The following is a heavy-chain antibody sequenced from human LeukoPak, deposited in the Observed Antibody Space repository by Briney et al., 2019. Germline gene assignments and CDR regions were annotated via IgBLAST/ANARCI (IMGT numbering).Heavy chain of an antibody. CDR3: AKDLSVWGTRTRRGHFDY. V-gene: IGHV1-18*01. CDR1: GYTFTSYG. Sequence: ASVKVSCKASGYTFTSYGISWVRQAPGQGLEWMGWISAYNGNTNYAQKLQGRVTMTTDTSTSTAYMELRSLRSDDTAVYYCAKDLSVWGTRTRRGHFDYWGQGTLVTVSS. D-gene: IGHD3-16*01. CDR2: ISAYNGNT. J-gene: IGHJ4*02.